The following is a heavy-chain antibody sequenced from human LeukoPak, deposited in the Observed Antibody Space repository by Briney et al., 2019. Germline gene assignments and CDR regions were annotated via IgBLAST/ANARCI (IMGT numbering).Heavy chain of an antibody. Sequence: GGSLRLSCAASGFTFSRYTINWVRQAPGKGLEWVSSISSNGAYIYYADSMEGRFTISRDNAKNSLSLQMDSLRAEDTAIYYCAREGGRSSSNLDYFDYWGQGMLVTVSS. CDR3: AREGGRSSSNLDYFDY. CDR2: ISSNGAYI. CDR1: GFTFSRYT. V-gene: IGHV3-21*01. D-gene: IGHD2-2*01. J-gene: IGHJ4*02.